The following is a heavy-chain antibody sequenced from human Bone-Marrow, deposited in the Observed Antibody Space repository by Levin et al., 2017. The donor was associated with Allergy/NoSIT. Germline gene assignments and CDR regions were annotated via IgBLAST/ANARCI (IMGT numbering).Heavy chain of an antibody. V-gene: IGHV1-46*01. Sequence: GESLKISCKASGYTFTSYYMHWVRQAPGQGLEWKGIINPSGGSTSYAQKFQGRVTMTRDTSTSTVYMELSSLRSEDTAVYYCARDPPSGSYDPNHNEPVDYWGQGTLVTVSS. J-gene: IGHJ4*02. CDR3: ARDPPSGSYDPNHNEPVDY. CDR1: GYTFTSYY. D-gene: IGHD1-26*01. CDR2: INPSGGST.